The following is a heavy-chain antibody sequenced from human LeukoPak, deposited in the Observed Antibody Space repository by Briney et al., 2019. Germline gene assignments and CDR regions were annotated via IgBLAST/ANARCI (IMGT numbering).Heavy chain of an antibody. D-gene: IGHD2-2*03. J-gene: IGHJ4*02. V-gene: IGHV3-74*03. CDR1: GFTFNTYW. Sequence: GGSLRPSCAASGFTFNTYWMHWVRQAPGKRLVWVARVNREGTTTAYADSVKGRFIISRDNSKNTLYLQMNNLRAEDTAVYYCARDSDWILFDYWGQGTPVTVSS. CDR3: ARDSDWILFDY. CDR2: VNREGTTT.